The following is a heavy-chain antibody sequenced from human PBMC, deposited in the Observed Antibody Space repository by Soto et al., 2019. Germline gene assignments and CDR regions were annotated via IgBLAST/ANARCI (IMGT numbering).Heavy chain of an antibody. CDR1: GFTFSSYG. CDR2: IWYDGSNK. J-gene: IGHJ4*02. V-gene: IGHV3-33*01. D-gene: IGHD1-1*01. Sequence: GGSLRLSCAASGFTFSSYGMHWVRQAPGKGLEWVAVIWYDGSNKYYADSVKGRFTISRDNSKNTLYLQMNSLRAEDTAVYYCARGSDTTGSFEYWGQGTLVTVSS. CDR3: ARGSDTTGSFEY.